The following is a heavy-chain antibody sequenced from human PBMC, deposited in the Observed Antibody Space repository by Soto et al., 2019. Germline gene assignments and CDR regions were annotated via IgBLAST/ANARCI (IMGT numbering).Heavy chain of an antibody. CDR2: ISGSGGST. D-gene: IGHD3-3*01. Sequence: PGGSLKLCCASSGFPFSSYAMSWVGQAPGKGLEWVSAISGSGGSTYYADSVKGRFTISRDNSKNTLYLQMNSLRAEDTAVYYCAKARAQYYDFWSGYPVDYWGQGT. V-gene: IGHV3-23*01. J-gene: IGHJ4*02. CDR1: GFPFSSYA. CDR3: AKARAQYYDFWSGYPVDY.